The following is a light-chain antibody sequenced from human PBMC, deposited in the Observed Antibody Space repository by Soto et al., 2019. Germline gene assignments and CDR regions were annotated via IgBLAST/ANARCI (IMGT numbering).Light chain of an antibody. Sequence: QPVLTQPPSASGTPGQRVTISCSGSSSNIGSNYVYWYQQLPGAAPKLVIYRNNQRPSGVPDRFSGSKSGTSASLAISGLRSEDEADYYCAAWDDSLSGLVFGRGTKLTVL. CDR1: SSNIGSNY. CDR2: RNN. V-gene: IGLV1-47*01. CDR3: AAWDDSLSGLV. J-gene: IGLJ3*02.